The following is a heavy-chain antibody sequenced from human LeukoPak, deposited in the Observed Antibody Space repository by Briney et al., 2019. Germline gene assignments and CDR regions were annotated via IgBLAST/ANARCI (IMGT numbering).Heavy chain of an antibody. D-gene: IGHD1-14*01. J-gene: IGHJ5*02. CDR3: ARDRGPLTANWFDP. V-gene: IGHV1-2*02. CDR2: INPNSGDT. CDR1: GYTFTGYY. Sequence: ASVRVSCKPSGYTFTGYYIHWVRQAPGQGLEWMGWINPNSGDTNYAQNFHGRITMTRDTSITTAYMELSSLRSDDTAVYYCARDRGPLTANWFDPWGQGTLVTVSS.